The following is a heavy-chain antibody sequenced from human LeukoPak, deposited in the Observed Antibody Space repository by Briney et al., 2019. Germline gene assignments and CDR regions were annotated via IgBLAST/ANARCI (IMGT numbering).Heavy chain of an antibody. V-gene: IGHV3-33*01. Sequence: GGSLRLSCAASGFTFSSYGMHWVRQAPGKGLEWVAVIWYDGSNKYYADSVKDRFTISRDNSKNTLYLQMNSLRAEDTAVYYCARDMIHYDFWSGYYPSPGFDYWGQGTLATVSS. D-gene: IGHD3-3*01. CDR1: GFTFSSYG. J-gene: IGHJ4*02. CDR2: IWYDGSNK. CDR3: ARDMIHYDFWSGYYPSPGFDY.